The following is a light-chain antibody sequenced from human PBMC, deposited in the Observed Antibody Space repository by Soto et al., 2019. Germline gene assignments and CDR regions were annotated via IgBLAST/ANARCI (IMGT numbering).Light chain of an antibody. J-gene: IGKJ1*01. CDR2: KAS. CDR3: QQYNNWPPPWT. V-gene: IGKV1-5*03. CDR1: QSISSW. Sequence: DIQMTQSPSTLSASVGDRVTITCRASQSISSWLAWYQQKPGKAPKLLIYKASTLKSGVPSRFSGSGSGTEFTLTISSLQSEDFAVYYCQQYNNWPPPWTFGQGTKVDIK.